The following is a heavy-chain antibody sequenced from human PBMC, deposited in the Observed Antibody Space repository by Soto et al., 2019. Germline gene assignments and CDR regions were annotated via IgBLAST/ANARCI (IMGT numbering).Heavy chain of an antibody. CDR2: IIPILGIA. CDR3: AKDPLYGMDV. V-gene: IGHV1-69*04. Sequence: SVKVSCKASGGTFSSYTISWVRQAPGQGHEWMGRIIPILGIANYAQKFQGRVTITADKSTSTAYMELSSLRSEDTAVYYCAKDPLYGMDVWGQGTTVTVSS. CDR1: GGTFSSYT. J-gene: IGHJ6*02.